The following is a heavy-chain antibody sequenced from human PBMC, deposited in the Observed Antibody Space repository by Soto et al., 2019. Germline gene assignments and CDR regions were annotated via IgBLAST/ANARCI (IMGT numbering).Heavy chain of an antibody. CDR2: IYYSRSP. Sequence: SETLSLTCTVSGYSVSSYYSTWIRQSPGKGLEWIGHIYYSRSPTYNPSLKSRVTISADTSKNHFSLKMISVTAADTAVYYCARGPCSSTSCYGFDPWGQGTLVTVS. D-gene: IGHD2-2*01. V-gene: IGHV4-59*02. J-gene: IGHJ5*02. CDR1: GYSVSSYY. CDR3: ARGPCSSTSCYGFDP.